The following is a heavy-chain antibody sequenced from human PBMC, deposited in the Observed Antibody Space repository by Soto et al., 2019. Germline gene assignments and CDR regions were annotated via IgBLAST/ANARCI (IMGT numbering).Heavy chain of an antibody. V-gene: IGHV3-15*05. D-gene: IGHD2-8*02. J-gene: IGHJ3*01. CDR2: IKSETAGGSA. CDR1: GFTLTHAW. Sequence: GGSLRLSCAASGFTLTHAWMSWVRQAPGKGLEWVGRIKSETAGGSADYASPVRGRFAISRDDSQNTVYLQLNSLNIEDSAVYYCTTDHAISTGPVWGQGTVVTVSS. CDR3: TTDHAISTGPV.